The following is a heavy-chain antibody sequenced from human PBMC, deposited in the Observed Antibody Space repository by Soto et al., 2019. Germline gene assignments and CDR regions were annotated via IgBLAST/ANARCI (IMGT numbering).Heavy chain of an antibody. Sequence: EVRLVESGGGLVQPGGSLRLSCAASRVTVGNNYMSWVRQAPGKGLEWVSVTYSGGDTRYADSVKGRFIMSRDSTKNTVYLQLHSLRAEDTAVYFCARNVPVTALGYWGQGSLVTVSS. CDR3: ARNVPVTALGY. CDR1: RVTVGNNY. D-gene: IGHD4-17*01. CDR2: TYSGGDT. V-gene: IGHV3-66*01. J-gene: IGHJ4*02.